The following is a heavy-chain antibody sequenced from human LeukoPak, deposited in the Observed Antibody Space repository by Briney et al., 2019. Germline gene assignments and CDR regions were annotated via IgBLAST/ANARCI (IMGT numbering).Heavy chain of an antibody. V-gene: IGHV1-2*02. Sequence: GASVKVSCKASGYTFTGYYMHWVRQAPGQGLEWMGWINPNSGGTNYAQKFQGRVTMTRDTSISTAYMELSRLRSDDTAVYYCARDGTRRYSDEYFQHWGQGTLVTVSS. D-gene: IGHD3-9*01. CDR3: ARDGTRRYSDEYFQH. CDR1: GYTFTGYY. CDR2: INPNSGGT. J-gene: IGHJ1*01.